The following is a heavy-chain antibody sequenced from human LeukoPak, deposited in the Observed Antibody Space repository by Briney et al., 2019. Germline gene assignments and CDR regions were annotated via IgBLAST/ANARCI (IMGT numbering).Heavy chain of an antibody. V-gene: IGHV3-53*01. D-gene: IGHD3-3*01. Sequence: GGSLRLSCTVSGFTVSSNSMSWVRQAPGKGLEWVSFIYSDNTHYSDPVKGRFTISRDNSKNTLYLQMNSLRAEDTAVYYCARHGSLGGRSDFWSGYYYYYMDVWGKGTTVTVSS. J-gene: IGHJ6*03. CDR3: ARHGSLGGRSDFWSGYYYYYMDV. CDR2: IYSDNT. CDR1: GFTVSSNS.